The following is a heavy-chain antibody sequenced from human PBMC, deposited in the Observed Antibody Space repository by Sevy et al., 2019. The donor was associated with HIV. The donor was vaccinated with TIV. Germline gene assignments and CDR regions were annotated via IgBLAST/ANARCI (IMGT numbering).Heavy chain of an antibody. CDR2: ISGSSNYI. Sequence: GGSLRLSCAASAFTFSSYNMKWVRQAPGKGLEWVSCISGSSNYIYYAESLKGRFIISRDNAKNTLYLQMNNLRADDTAVYYCARGPPDGSYDYFDYWGQGTLVTVSS. V-gene: IGHV3-21*06. J-gene: IGHJ4*02. D-gene: IGHD1-26*01. CDR1: AFTFSSYN. CDR3: ARGPPDGSYDYFDY.